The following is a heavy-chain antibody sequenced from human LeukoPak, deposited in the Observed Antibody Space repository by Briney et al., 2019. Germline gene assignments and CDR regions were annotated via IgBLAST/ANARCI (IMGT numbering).Heavy chain of an antibody. CDR2: ISSSGSTI. V-gene: IGHV3-11*01. CDR1: GFTFSDYY. CDR3: ARSYERPNYGSGSYRHYYYGMDV. J-gene: IGHJ6*02. D-gene: IGHD3-10*01. Sequence: GGSLRLSCAASGFTFSDYYMSWIRQAPGKGLEWVSYISSSGSTIYYADSVKGRFTISRDNAKNSLYLQMNSLRAEDTAVYYCARSYERPNYGSGSYRHYYYGMDVWGQGTTVTVSS.